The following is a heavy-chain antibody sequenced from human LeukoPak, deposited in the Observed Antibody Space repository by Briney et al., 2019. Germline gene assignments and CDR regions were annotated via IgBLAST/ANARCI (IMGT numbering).Heavy chain of an antibody. CDR3: AMTPRTYYYYMDV. J-gene: IGHJ6*03. D-gene: IGHD1-14*01. V-gene: IGHV1-69*13. CDR2: IIPIFGTA. CDR1: GGTFSTYA. Sequence: VASVKVSFKASGGTFSTYAISWVRQAPGQGLEWVGGIIPIFGTANYAQKFQVRVTITADEYTSTAYMELSSLRSEDTAVYYCAMTPRTYYYYMDVWGKGTTVTISS.